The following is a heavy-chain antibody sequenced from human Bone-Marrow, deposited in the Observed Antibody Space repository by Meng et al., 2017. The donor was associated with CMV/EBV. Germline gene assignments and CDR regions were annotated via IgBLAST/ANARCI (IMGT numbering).Heavy chain of an antibody. CDR2: ISYDGRNE. CDR3: ARDGTWLRFLEWLFDY. CDR1: GFTFSSYA. J-gene: IGHJ4*02. Sequence: LSLTCAASGFTFSSYAMHWVRQAPGKGLEWVAVISYDGRNEYYADSVKGRFTISRDNSKNTLYLQMNSLRAEDTAVYYCARDGTWLRFLEWLFDYWGQGTPVTVSS. D-gene: IGHD3-3*01. V-gene: IGHV3-30*04.